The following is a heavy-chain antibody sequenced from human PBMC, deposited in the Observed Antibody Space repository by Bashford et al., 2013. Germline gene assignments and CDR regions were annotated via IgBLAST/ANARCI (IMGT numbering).Heavy chain of an antibody. Sequence: TLSLTCTVSGASINSGTFCWAWIRQPPGKGLEWLGEIFHSGSANLKPSLKSRVTLSVDKSKNQFSLKLRSVTAADTAVYYCARRRTDTMTSPNFDYVGPGSPGHRLL. D-gene: IGHD3-3*01. CDR2: IFHSGSA. CDR3: ARRRTDTMTSPNFDY. CDR1: GASINSGTFC. V-gene: IGHV4-61*05. J-gene: IGHJ4*02.